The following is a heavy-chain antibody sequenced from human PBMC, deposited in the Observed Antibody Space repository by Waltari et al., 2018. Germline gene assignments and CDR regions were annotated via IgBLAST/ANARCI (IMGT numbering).Heavy chain of an antibody. J-gene: IGHJ4*02. CDR3: ASRMVGRNYDY. CDR2: MTAAGDA. CDR1: GFTISTYG. Sequence: EVQVLESGGGLVQPGGSLRLSCAASGFTISTYGMTWVRQAPGKGLEWVSDMTAAGDAFYAGSVKGRFTISRDNSKNTLYLQMNSLRVEDTALYYCASRMVGRNYDYWGQGTLVTVSS. D-gene: IGHD2-15*01. V-gene: IGHV3-23*01.